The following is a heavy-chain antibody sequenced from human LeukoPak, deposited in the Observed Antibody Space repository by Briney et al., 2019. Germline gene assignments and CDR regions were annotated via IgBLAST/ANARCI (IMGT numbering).Heavy chain of an antibody. D-gene: IGHD3-22*01. J-gene: IGHJ4*02. CDR2: VIDNGGFT. V-gene: IGHV3-23*01. CDR1: GFTFSSYA. Sequence: GGSLRLPCAASGFTFSSYAITWVRQAPGKGLEWVSTVIDNGGFTYYADSVKGRFTISRDNSKNTLYLQMNSLRAEDTAVYYCASARTYYYDSSGNYEDDYWGQGTLVTVSS. CDR3: ASARTYYYDSSGNYEDDY.